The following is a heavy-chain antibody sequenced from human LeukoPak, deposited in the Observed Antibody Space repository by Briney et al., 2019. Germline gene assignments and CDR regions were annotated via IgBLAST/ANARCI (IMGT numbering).Heavy chain of an antibody. J-gene: IGHJ4*02. CDR2: IFYSGST. CDR3: ARTTCYYGSGSYYYFDY. V-gene: IGHV4-59*01. Sequence: SEALSLTCTVSGGPLTSYYWSWIRQPPGKGLEWIGYIFYSGSTNYNPSLKSRVTISVDTSKNQFSLQLSSVTAADTALYYCARTTCYYGSGSYYYFDYWGQGTLVTVSS. CDR1: GGPLTSYY. D-gene: IGHD3-10*01.